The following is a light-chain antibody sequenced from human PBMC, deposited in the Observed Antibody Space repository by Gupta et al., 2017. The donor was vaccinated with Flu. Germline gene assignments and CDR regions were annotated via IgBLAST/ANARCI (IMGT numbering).Light chain of an antibody. J-gene: IGLJ2*01. CDR2: EVS. Sequence: QSALTQPASVSVSPGPSITISCTGTSSDVGGYNYVSWYQQHPGKAPKLMIYEVSNRPSGVSNRFSGSKSGNTASLTISGRQAEDEADYYCSAYTSSSTVVFGGGTKLTVL. CDR3: SAYTSSSTVV. CDR1: SSDVGGYNY. V-gene: IGLV2-14*01.